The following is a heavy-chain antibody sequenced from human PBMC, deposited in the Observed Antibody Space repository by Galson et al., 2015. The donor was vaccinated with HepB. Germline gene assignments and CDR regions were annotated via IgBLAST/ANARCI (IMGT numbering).Heavy chain of an antibody. CDR1: GFNFRSYA. J-gene: IGHJ4*02. CDR2: ISYDGNDK. V-gene: IGHV3-30*04. CDR3: ARERLTHRPLDY. D-gene: IGHD2-21*02. Sequence: SLRLSCAASGFNFRSYAMHWVRQAPGKGLEWVARISYDGNDKNYADSVRGRFSISRDNSQNTLYLQMDSLRPEDTAVLYCARERLTHRPLDYWGQGTLVTVSS.